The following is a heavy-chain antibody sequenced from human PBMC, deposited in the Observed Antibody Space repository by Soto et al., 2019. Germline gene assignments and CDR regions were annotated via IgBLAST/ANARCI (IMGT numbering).Heavy chain of an antibody. CDR1: GGSFRGYY. CDR2: INHSGSS. Sequence: SETLSLTCTVSGGSFRGYYWGWVRQPPGKGLEWIGEINHSGSSNYHPSLKSRVTISVATSKNQFSLTVNSVTPADTAVYYCARGEITVLGGMDVWGQGTTVTVSS. J-gene: IGHJ6*02. D-gene: IGHD1-20*01. V-gene: IGHV4-34*01. CDR3: ARGEITVLGGMDV.